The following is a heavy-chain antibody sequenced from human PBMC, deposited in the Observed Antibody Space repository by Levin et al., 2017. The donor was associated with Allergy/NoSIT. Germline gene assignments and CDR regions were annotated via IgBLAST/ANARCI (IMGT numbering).Heavy chain of an antibody. J-gene: IGHJ3*02. V-gene: IGHV3-72*01. D-gene: IGHD4-17*01. CDR1: GFIFSDHY. CDR3: ARRIVTTGGSETFDI. CDR2: TRNKANSYTT. Sequence: GGSLRLSCAASGFIFSDHYMDWVRQAPGKGLEWVGRTRNKANSYTTEYAASVKGRFTIPRDDSQSSLYLQMNSLKTADTAVYYFARRIVTTGGSETFDIGGQGTMVTVSS.